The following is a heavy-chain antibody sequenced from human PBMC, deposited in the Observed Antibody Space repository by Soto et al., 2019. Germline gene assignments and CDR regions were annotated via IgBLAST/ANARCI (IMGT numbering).Heavy chain of an antibody. V-gene: IGHV3-48*02. Sequence: GGSLRLSCVASGFTFSSYSMNWVRQAPGKGLEWVSYISSSSTIYYADSVKGRFTISRDNAKNSLYLQMNSLRDEDTAVYYCARVSRGSGSYYFDYWGQRTLVTAYS. D-gene: IGHD3-10*01. CDR2: ISSSSTI. J-gene: IGHJ4*02. CDR1: GFTFSSYS. CDR3: ARVSRGSGSYYFDY.